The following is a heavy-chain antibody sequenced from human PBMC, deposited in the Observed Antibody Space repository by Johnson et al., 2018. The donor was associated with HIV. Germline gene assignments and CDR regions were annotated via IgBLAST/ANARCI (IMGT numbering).Heavy chain of an antibody. CDR1: GITFSDYY. V-gene: IGHV3-11*04. D-gene: IGHD3-10*01. J-gene: IGHJ3*02. Sequence: QVQLVESGGGLVKPGGFLRLSCAASGITFSDYYMSWIRQAPGKGLEWVSYISSSGNTIYYADSVKGRVTISRDNAKKSLYLQMNSLRAEDTAVYYCARDKGRGAFDIWGQGTMVTVSS. CDR2: ISSSGNTI. CDR3: ARDKGRGAFDI.